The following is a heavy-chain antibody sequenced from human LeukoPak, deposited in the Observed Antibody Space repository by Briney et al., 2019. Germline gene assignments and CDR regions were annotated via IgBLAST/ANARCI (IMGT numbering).Heavy chain of an antibody. Sequence: PSETLSLTCTVSGCSISSSGYYWGWIRQPPGKGLEWIVSIDYSGNTYYNPSLKSRVTISVDTSKHQFSLKLSSVTAADTAVYYCARQLGYCSSTSCYADKVDYWGQGTLVTVSS. CDR1: GCSISSSGYY. V-gene: IGHV4-39*01. J-gene: IGHJ4*02. CDR2: IDYSGNT. D-gene: IGHD2-2*01. CDR3: ARQLGYCSSTSCYADKVDY.